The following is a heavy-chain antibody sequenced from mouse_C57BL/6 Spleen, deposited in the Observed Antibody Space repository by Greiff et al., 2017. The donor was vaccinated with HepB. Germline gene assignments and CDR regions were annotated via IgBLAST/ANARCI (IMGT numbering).Heavy chain of an antibody. Sequence: EVKLMESGGGLVKPGGSLKLSCAASGFTFSSYAMSWVRQTPEKRLEWVATISDGGSYTYYPDNVKGRFTISRDNAKNNLYLQMSHLKSEDTAMYNCARDRLLRSWYFDVWGTGTTVTVSS. V-gene: IGHV5-4*01. D-gene: IGHD1-1*01. CDR3: ARDRLLRSWYFDV. CDR2: ISDGGSYT. J-gene: IGHJ1*03. CDR1: GFTFSSYA.